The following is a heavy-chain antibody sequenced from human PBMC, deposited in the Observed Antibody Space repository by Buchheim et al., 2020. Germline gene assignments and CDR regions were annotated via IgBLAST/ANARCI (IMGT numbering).Heavy chain of an antibody. CDR3: ARGRSWSFDL. CDR1: GESFSGYY. Sequence: QVQLQQWGARLLKPSETLSLTCSVFGESFSGYYWTWIRQTPGKGLEWIGEINHIGDTNYNPSVKSRLSVSVDTSKSQFTLNLTSVTAADTAVFYCARGRSWSFDLWGQGTL. D-gene: IGHD3-10*01. CDR2: INHIGDT. V-gene: IGHV4-34*01. J-gene: IGHJ4*02.